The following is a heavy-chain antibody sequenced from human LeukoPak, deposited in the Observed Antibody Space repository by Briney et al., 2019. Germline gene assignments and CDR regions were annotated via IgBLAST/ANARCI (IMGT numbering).Heavy chain of an antibody. CDR1: GGSFSGYY. CDR2: INHSGST. CDR3: ARGYDFWSGYTY. J-gene: IGHJ4*02. Sequence: RSSETLSHTCAVYGGSFSGYYWSWIRQPPGKGLEWIGEINHSGSTNYNPSLKSRVTISVDTSKNQFSLNLSSVTAADTAVYYCARGYDFWSGYTYWGQGTLVTVSS. V-gene: IGHV4-34*01. D-gene: IGHD3-3*01.